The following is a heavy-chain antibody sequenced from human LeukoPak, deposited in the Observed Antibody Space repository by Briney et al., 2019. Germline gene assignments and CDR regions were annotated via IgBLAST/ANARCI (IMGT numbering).Heavy chain of an antibody. CDR2: IKQDGSEK. D-gene: IGHD3-3*01. CDR3: ARSKHYDFWSGYYRTPSEIDY. CDR1: GFTFSSRDW. V-gene: IGHV3-7*03. Sequence: GGSLRLSCVASGFTFSSRDWMTWVRQAPGKGLEWVANIKQDGSEKNYVDSVKGRFTISRDNAKNSVDLQMNSLRAEDTAVYYCARSKHYDFWSGYYRTPSEIDYWGQGTLVTVSS. J-gene: IGHJ4*02.